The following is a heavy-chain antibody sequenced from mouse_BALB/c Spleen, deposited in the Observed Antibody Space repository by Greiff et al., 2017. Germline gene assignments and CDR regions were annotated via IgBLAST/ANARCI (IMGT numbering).Heavy chain of an antibody. D-gene: IGHD1-1*01. CDR1: GYTFTSYW. J-gene: IGHJ3*01. CDR3: ARSAITTVVEPPFAY. Sequence: VQLQESGAELARPGASVKLSCKASGYTFTSYWMQWVKQRPGQGLEWIGAIYPGDGDTRYTQKFKGKATLTADKSSSTAYMQLSSLASEDSAVYYCARSAITTVVEPPFAYWGQGTLVTVSA. CDR2: IYPGDGDT. V-gene: IGHV1-87*01.